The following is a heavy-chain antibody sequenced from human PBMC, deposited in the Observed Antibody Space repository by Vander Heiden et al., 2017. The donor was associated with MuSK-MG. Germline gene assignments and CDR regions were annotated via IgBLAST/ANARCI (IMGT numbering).Heavy chain of an antibody. Sequence: ELQLVESGGGLVQSGGSLRLYCAAYGFPFSRYSMNWVRQAPGKGLQWVSYISSSGTIYYADSVKGRFTISRDNAKTSLYLQMNSLRAEDTAIYYCARVYGVAFDFWGQGTLVTVSS. V-gene: IGHV3-48*03. CDR1: GFPFSRYS. CDR3: ARVYGVAFDF. D-gene: IGHD2-8*01. CDR2: ISSSGTI. J-gene: IGHJ4*02.